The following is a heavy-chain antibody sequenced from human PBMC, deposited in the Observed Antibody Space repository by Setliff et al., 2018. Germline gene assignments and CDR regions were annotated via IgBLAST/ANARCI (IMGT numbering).Heavy chain of an antibody. D-gene: IGHD1-26*01. CDR1: GFNFRVYG. J-gene: IGHJ6*02. CDR3: ANAPGDYYYYGMDV. V-gene: IGHV3-30*02. Sequence: PGGSLRLSCAASGFNFRVYGMHWVRQAPGKGPEWVAFIRYDESKIYYADSVKGRFTISRDNSKNTMFLQMNSLRAEDTAIYYCANAPGDYYYYGMDVWGQGTTVTVSS. CDR2: IRYDESKI.